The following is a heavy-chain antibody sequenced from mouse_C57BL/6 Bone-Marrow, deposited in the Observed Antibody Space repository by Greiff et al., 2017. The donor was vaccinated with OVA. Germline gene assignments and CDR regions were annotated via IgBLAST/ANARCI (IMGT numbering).Heavy chain of an antibody. J-gene: IGHJ2*01. Sequence: VQLQQPGAELVRPGTSVKLSCKASGYTFTSYWMHWVKQRPGQGLEWIGVIDPSDSYTNYNQKFKGKATLTVDTSSSTAYMQLSSLTSEDSAVYFCARDYYGRNYFDYWGQGTTLTVSS. CDR3: ARDYYGRNYFDY. D-gene: IGHD1-1*01. CDR2: IDPSDSYT. CDR1: GYTFTSYW. V-gene: IGHV1-59*01.